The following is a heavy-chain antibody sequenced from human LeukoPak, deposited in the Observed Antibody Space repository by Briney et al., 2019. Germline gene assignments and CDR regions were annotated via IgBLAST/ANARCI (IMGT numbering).Heavy chain of an antibody. CDR1: GVSISSSSYY. D-gene: IGHD6-13*01. CDR3: ARHVDSSSLGDYFDS. Sequence: SETLSLTCTVSGVSISSSSYYWGWIRQPPGKGLEWIGSIYYSGSTYYNPSLKSRVTISVDTSKNQFSLKLSSVTAADTAVYYCARHVDSSSLGDYFDSWDQGTLVTVFS. J-gene: IGHJ4*02. CDR2: IYYSGST. V-gene: IGHV4-39*01.